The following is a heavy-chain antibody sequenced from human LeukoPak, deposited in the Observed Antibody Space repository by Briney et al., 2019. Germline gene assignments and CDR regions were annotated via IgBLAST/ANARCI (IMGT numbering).Heavy chain of an antibody. Sequence: GGSLRLSCAASGFTFSSYAMHWVRQAPGKGLEWVAVISYDGSNKYYADSVKGRFTISRDNSKNTLYLQMNSLRAEDTAVYYCAEPEGGYYDIRPDWGQRTLVTVSS. CDR2: ISYDGSNK. CDR3: AEPEGGYYDIRPD. D-gene: IGHD3-22*01. CDR1: GFTFSSYA. J-gene: IGHJ4*02. V-gene: IGHV3-30-3*01.